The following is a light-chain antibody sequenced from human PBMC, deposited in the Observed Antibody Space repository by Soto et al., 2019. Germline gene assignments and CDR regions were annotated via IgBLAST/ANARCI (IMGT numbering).Light chain of an antibody. Sequence: IGLTQSAGILSLSPGERASLSCGASQSISSSFLAWYQQKPGQAPRLLIYGASSRATGIPDRFSGTGSETDFTLTISRLEPEDFAVYYCQQYDNSPITFGQGTRLEIK. CDR2: GAS. CDR3: QQYDNSPIT. V-gene: IGKV3-20*01. CDR1: QSISSSF. J-gene: IGKJ5*01.